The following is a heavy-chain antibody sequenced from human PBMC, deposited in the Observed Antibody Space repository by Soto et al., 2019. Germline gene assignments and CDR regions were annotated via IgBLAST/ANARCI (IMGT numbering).Heavy chain of an antibody. CDR3: ARGRSRIIDY. J-gene: IGHJ4*02. V-gene: IGHV3-33*01. Sequence: QVQLVESGGGVVQPGRSLRLSCAASGFTFSSYSMHWVRQAPGKGLEWVAVIWYDGSNKYYADSVKGRFTISRDNSKNTLYLQMNSLRAEDTAVYYCARGRSRIIDYWGQGTLVTVSS. CDR1: GFTFSSYS. D-gene: IGHD2-15*01. CDR2: IWYDGSNK.